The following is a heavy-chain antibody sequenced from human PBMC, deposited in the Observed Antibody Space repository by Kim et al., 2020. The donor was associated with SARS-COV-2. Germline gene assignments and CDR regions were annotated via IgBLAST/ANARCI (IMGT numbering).Heavy chain of an antibody. CDR2: IYSGGSST. Sequence: GGSLRHSCAASGFTFSSYAMSWVRQAPGKGLEWVSVIYSGGSSTYYADSVKGRFTISRDNSKNTLYLQMNSLRAEDTAVYYCAKATGGSYYHYGMDVWGQGTTVTVSS. V-gene: IGHV3-23*03. CDR3: AKATGGSYYHYGMDV. CDR1: GFTFSSYA. J-gene: IGHJ6*02. D-gene: IGHD1-26*01.